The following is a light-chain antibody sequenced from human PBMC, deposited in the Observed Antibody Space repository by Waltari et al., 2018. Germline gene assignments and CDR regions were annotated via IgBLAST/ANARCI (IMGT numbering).Light chain of an antibody. J-gene: IGLJ3*02. CDR3: QSYDTSLSVV. CDR1: GSNIGAGYD. V-gene: IGLV1-40*01. Sequence: QSVSTQPPSVSGAPGQRVTISCTGSGSNIGAGYDVHWYHHLPRGAPKLLIYGSSIRPLGVPDRFFGSTSGNSASLAIIGLRAEDEGDYYCQSYDTSLSVVFGGGTKLTVL. CDR2: GSS.